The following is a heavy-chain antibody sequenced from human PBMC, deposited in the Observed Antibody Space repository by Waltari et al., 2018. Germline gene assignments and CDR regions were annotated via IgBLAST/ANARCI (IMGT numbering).Heavy chain of an antibody. J-gene: IGHJ4*02. CDR2: IKHDGTDK. CDR1: GISFSQYW. D-gene: IGHD6-13*01. Sequence: EVLLVESGGDLVQPGGSLRLPCAPSGISFSQYWMSWVRQSPGKGLEWVATIKHDGTDKYYVDSVKGRFTVSRDNAKSSLYLQMNSLRVEDTAIYYCARDQADGTIAYFEYWGQGTLVTVSS. V-gene: IGHV3-7*01. CDR3: ARDQADGTIAYFEY.